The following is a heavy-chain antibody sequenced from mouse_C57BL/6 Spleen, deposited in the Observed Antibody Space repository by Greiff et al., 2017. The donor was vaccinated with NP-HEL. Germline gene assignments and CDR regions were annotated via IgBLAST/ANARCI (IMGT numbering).Heavy chain of an antibody. D-gene: IGHD1-1*01. CDR3: ARYGITTVVDYYFDY. CDR2: IDPSDSYT. CDR1: GYTFTSYW. Sequence: VQLQQSGAELVMPGASVKLSCKASGYTFTSYWMHWVKQRPGQGLEWIGEIDPSDSYTNYNQKFKGKSTLTVDKSSSTAYMQLSSLTSEDSAVYYCARYGITTVVDYYFDYWGQGTTLTVSS. V-gene: IGHV1-69*01. J-gene: IGHJ2*01.